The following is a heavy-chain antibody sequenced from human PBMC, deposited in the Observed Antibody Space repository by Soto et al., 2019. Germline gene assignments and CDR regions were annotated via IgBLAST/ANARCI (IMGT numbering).Heavy chain of an antibody. Sequence: QVQLQQWGAGLLRPSETLSLTCAVNGGSFSVYYWSWIRQPPGRGLEWVGEINHSGSTNYNPSLKSRVTMSVDTSKNQFSLKLSSVTAADTAVYYCARGPIAKDLGPFDYWGQGTLVTGSS. J-gene: IGHJ4*02. V-gene: IGHV4-34*01. CDR3: ARGPIAKDLGPFDY. CDR2: INHSGST. CDR1: GGSFSVYY.